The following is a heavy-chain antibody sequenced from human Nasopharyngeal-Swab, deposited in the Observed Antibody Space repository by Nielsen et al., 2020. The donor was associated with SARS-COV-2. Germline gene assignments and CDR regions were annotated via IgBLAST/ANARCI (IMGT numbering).Heavy chain of an antibody. CDR3: VREGDNWEFDS. J-gene: IGHJ4*02. CDR1: GYTFTGFY. V-gene: IGHV1-2*06. D-gene: IGHD1-26*01. CDR2: INPSNGVT. Sequence: ASVKVSCKASGYTFTGFYVHWVRQAPGQGLECLGRINPSNGVTIYAQKFQGRVTITRDTSNSTVDMELSRLGSDDTAVYYCVREGDNWEFDSWGQGTLVTVSS.